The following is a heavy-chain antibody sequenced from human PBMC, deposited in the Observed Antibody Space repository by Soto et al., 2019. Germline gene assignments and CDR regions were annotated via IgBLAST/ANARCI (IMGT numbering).Heavy chain of an antibody. CDR3: ARGGPTRGRDPFDI. J-gene: IGHJ3*02. CDR2: VYPGDSDT. V-gene: IGHV5-51*01. D-gene: IGHD1-26*01. Sequence: GESLKISCKGSGHSFTSYWIGWVRQMPRKGLEWMGLVYPGDSDTTYSPSFQGQVTFSADKSISTAYLHLNSLEASDTGMYYCARGGPTRGRDPFDIWGQGTLVTVS. CDR1: GHSFTSYW.